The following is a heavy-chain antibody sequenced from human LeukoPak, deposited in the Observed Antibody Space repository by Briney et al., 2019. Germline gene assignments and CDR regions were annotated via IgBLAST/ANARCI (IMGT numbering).Heavy chain of an antibody. CDR2: IYHSEST. J-gene: IGHJ4*02. D-gene: IGHD5-18*01. CDR1: GFTFSNYW. Sequence: PGGSLRLSCAASGFTFSNYWMTWVRQAPGKGLEWIGSIYHSESTYYNPSLKSRVTISIDTSKNQFSLKLSSVTAADTAVYYCARQFGGYSYGYPDYWGQGTLVTVSS. V-gene: IGHV4-38-2*01. CDR3: ARQFGGYSYGYPDY.